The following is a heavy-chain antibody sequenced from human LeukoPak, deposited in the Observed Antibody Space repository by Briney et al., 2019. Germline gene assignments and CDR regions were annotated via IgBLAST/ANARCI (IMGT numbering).Heavy chain of an antibody. D-gene: IGHD5-24*01. V-gene: IGHV3-7*01. CDR2: INGDGSAT. CDR3: TTVFGWQQLDY. Sequence: PGGSLRLSCAASGFSFSGAWMTWVRQAPGKGPEWVANINGDGSATYYVASVKGRFTISRDNAKNSLYLQMNSLRAEDTAVYYCTTVFGWQQLDYCGQGTLVIVSS. CDR1: GFSFSGAW. J-gene: IGHJ4*02.